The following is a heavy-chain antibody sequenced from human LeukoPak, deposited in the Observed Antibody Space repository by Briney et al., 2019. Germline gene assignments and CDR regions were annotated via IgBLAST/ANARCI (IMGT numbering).Heavy chain of an antibody. CDR1: GYTLTSYG. J-gene: IGHJ4*02. CDR3: ARLAVAGTGILLDY. V-gene: IGHV1-18*01. Sequence: ASVKASCKASGYTLTSYGISWVRQAPGQGLEWMGWISAYNGSTNYAQKFQGRVTMTTDTSTSTAYMELRSLRSDDTAVYYCARLAVAGTGILLDYWGQGTLVTVSS. CDR2: ISAYNGST. D-gene: IGHD6-19*01.